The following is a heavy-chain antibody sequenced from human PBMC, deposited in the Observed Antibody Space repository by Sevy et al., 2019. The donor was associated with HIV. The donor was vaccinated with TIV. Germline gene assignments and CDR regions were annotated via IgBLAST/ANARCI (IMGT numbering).Heavy chain of an antibody. J-gene: IGHJ6*02. CDR1: GFTFGDYA. V-gene: IGHV3-49*03. D-gene: IGHD2-2*02. CDR2: IRSKAYGGTT. Sequence: GGSLRLSCTASGFTFGDYAMSWFRQAPGKGLEWVGFIRSKAYGGTTEYAASVKGIFTISRDDSKSIAYLQMNSLKTEDTAVYYCAYCSSTSCYSSYYYGMDVWGQGTTVTVSS. CDR3: AYCSSTSCYSSYYYGMDV.